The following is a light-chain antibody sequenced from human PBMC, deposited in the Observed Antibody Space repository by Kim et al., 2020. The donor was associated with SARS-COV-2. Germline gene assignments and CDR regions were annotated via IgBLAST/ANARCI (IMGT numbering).Light chain of an antibody. CDR2: DVT. CDR3: SSYRSSGYV. CDR1: SSDVGGYNY. J-gene: IGLJ1*01. Sequence: PGQSIPISCTGTSSDVGGYNYVSWYQPYPGKAPKLMLYDVTKRPSGVSNRFSGSKSGNTASLTISGLQAEDEADYYCSSYRSSGYVFGTGTKVTVL. V-gene: IGLV2-14*03.